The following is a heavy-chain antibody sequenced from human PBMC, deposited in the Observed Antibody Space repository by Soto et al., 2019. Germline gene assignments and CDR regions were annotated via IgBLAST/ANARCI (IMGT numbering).Heavy chain of an antibody. CDR1: GFPFSSYS. V-gene: IGHV3-21*01. CDR3: ARNESSNIYGMDV. D-gene: IGHD6-6*01. Sequence: EVQLVESGGGLVKPGGSLRLSCAASGFPFSSYSMNWVGQAPGKGLEWVSSISSSSFSINYADSVKGRFSISRDNAQNALHLQMNNLRAEDTAVYYCARNESSNIYGMDVWGQGTTVTVSS. J-gene: IGHJ6*02. CDR2: ISSSSFSI.